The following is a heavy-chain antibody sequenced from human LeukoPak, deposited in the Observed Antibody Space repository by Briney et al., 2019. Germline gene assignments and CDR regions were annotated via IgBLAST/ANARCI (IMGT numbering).Heavy chain of an antibody. V-gene: IGHV3-30*02. J-gene: IGHJ6*03. CDR2: IRYDGSNK. CDR1: GFTFSSYG. Sequence: GGSLRLSCAASGFTFSSYGMHWVRQAPGKGLEWVAFIRYDGSNKYYADSVKGRFTISRDNSKNTLYLQMNSLRSDDTAVYYCAKTGYSGYDYYYYYYMDVWGKGTTVTVSS. D-gene: IGHD5-12*01. CDR3: AKTGYSGYDYYYYYYMDV.